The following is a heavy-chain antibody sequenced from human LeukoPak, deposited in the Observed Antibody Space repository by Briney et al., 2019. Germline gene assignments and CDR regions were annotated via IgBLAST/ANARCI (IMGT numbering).Heavy chain of an antibody. D-gene: IGHD3-22*01. CDR1: GFTFSSYG. Sequence: GGSLRLSCAASGFTFSSYGMHWVRQAPGKGLEWVAFIRYDGSNKYYADSVKGRFTISRDNSKNALYLQMNSLRAEDTAVYYCAKEYYYDPYFDYWGQGTLVTVSS. V-gene: IGHV3-30*02. CDR2: IRYDGSNK. CDR3: AKEYYYDPYFDY. J-gene: IGHJ4*02.